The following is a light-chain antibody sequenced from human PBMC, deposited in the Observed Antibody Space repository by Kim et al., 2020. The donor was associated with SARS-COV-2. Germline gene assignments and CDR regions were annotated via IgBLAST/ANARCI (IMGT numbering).Light chain of an antibody. CDR2: DVD. J-gene: IGLJ2*01. V-gene: IGLV2-14*03. CDR3: SSYTTSSTIV. CDR1: SSDIGNYNY. Sequence: GQSITISCRGTSSDIGNYNYVSWYQDHPGNAPKLIIFDVDKRPSGVSHRLSASKSGNTASLTISGLQPEDESYYYCSSYTTSSTIVFGGGTQLTVL.